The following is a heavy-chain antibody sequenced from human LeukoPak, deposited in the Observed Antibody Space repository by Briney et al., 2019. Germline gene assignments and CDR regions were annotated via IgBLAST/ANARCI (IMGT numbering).Heavy chain of an antibody. D-gene: IGHD3-22*01. CDR3: ARDYYYDSSGYQLDY. V-gene: IGHV4-4*07. CDR1: GGSISSYY. Sequence: SETPSLTCTVSGGSISSYYWSWIRQPAGKGLEWIGRIYTSGSTNYNPSLKSRVTMSVDTSKNQFSLKLSSVTAADTAVYYCARDYYYDSSGYQLDYWGQGTLVTVSS. CDR2: IYTSGST. J-gene: IGHJ4*02.